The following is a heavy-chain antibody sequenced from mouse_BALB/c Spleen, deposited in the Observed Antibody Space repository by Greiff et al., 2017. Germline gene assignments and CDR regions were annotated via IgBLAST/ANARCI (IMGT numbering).Heavy chain of an antibody. D-gene: IGHD1-1*01. V-gene: IGHV2-9*02. CDR3: ARDHYYGSSLYYYAMDY. J-gene: IGHJ4*01. CDR2: IWAGGST. Sequence: VQGVESGPGLVAPSQSLSITCTVSGFSLTSYGVHWVRQPPGKGLEWLGVIWAGGSTNYNSALMSRLSISKDNSKSQVFLKMNSLQTDDTAMYYCARDHYYGSSLYYYAMDYWGQGTSVTVSS. CDR1: GFSLTSYG.